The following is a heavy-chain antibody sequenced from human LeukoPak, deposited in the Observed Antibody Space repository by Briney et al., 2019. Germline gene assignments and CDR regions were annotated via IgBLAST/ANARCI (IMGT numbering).Heavy chain of an antibody. D-gene: IGHD2-2*02. J-gene: IGHJ6*03. Sequence: SVKVSCKASGGTFSSYAISWVRQAPGQGLECMGGIIPIFGTANYAQKFQGRVTITTDESTSTAYMELSSLRSEDTAVYYCARAPMWVPAAIGNGTYYYYMDVWGKGTTVTVSS. V-gene: IGHV1-69*05. CDR2: IIPIFGTA. CDR1: GGTFSSYA. CDR3: ARAPMWVPAAIGNGTYYYYMDV.